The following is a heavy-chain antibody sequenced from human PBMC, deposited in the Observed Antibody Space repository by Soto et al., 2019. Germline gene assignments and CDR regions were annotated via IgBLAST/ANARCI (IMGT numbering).Heavy chain of an antibody. CDR1: GFTFSGSV. V-gene: IGHV3-73*01. Sequence: EVQLVESGGGLVHPGGSLKLSCAVSGFTFSGSVMHWVRQAPGKGLEWLGRIRSRDSDYATSYAESVKGRVTISRDDSKNTAYLQGTSLKIEDTALYYCTTYGNSSKGFDYWGQGTLVTVSS. CDR2: IRSRDSDYAT. CDR3: TTYGNSSKGFDY. D-gene: IGHD6-6*01. J-gene: IGHJ4*02.